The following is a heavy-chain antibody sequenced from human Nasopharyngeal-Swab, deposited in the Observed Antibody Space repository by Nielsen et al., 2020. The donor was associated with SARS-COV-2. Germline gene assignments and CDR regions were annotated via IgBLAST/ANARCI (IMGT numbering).Heavy chain of an antibody. Sequence: GGSLRLSCAGSAFTFSHYAMSWVRQAPGKGLEWVSAISGRGDNTYYADSVKGRFTISRDNPKNPLYLQMNSLRAEDTAVYYCAKPHLRYYDWLLFDYWGQGTLVTVSS. V-gene: IGHV3-23*01. CDR2: ISGRGDNT. J-gene: IGHJ4*02. CDR3: AKPHLRYYDWLLFDY. CDR1: AFTFSHYA. D-gene: IGHD3-9*01.